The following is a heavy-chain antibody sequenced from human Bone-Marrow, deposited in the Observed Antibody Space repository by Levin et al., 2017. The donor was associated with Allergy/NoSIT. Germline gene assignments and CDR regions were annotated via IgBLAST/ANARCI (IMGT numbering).Heavy chain of an antibody. CDR3: ARHDWLDP. J-gene: IGHJ5*02. CDR1: GFTVNNDY. Sequence: GVSLRLSCTVSGFTVNNDYINWVRRAPGKGLEWVSLTYHNGETSYADAVKGRFTISRDISENTLYLQMNSLRPEDTAVYYCARHDWLDPWGQGTLVTVSS. V-gene: IGHV3-53*01. CDR2: TYHNGET.